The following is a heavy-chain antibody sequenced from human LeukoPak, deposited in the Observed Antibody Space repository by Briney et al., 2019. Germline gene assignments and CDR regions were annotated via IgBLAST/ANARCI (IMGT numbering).Heavy chain of an antibody. CDR1: GGSISSYY. D-gene: IGHD1-14*01. J-gene: IGHJ4*02. Sequence: SETLSLTCTVSGGSISSYYWSWIRQPAGKGLVWIGRIYTSGSTNYNPSLKSRVTMSVDTSKNQFSLKLSSVTAADTAVYYCASYNDYWGQGTLVTVSS. V-gene: IGHV4-4*07. CDR3: ASYNDY. CDR2: IYTSGST.